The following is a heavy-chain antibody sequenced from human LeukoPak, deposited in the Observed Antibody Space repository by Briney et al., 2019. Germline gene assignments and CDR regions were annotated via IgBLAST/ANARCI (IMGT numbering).Heavy chain of an antibody. CDR2: IYYSGST. D-gene: IGHD6-6*01. CDR3: ARSIEGSSSQTFDY. V-gene: IGHV4-59*12. CDR1: GGSISSYY. J-gene: IGHJ4*02. Sequence: PSETLSLTCTVSGGSISSYYWSWIRQPPGKGLEWIGYIYYSGSTNYNPSLKSRVTISVDTSKNQFSLKLSSVTAADTAVYYCARSIEGSSSQTFDYWGQGTLVTVSS.